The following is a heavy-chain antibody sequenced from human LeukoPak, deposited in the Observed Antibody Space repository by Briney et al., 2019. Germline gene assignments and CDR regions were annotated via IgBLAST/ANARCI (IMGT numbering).Heavy chain of an antibody. V-gene: IGHV3-11*04. Sequence: GGSLRLSCAASGFTFSDYYMSWIRQAPGKGLEWVSYVSSSGSTIYYADSVKGRFTISRDNAKNSLYLQMNSLRAEDTAVYYCARDNPEVYSSSWYYYYMDVWGKGTTVTISS. CDR2: VSSSGSTI. D-gene: IGHD6-13*01. J-gene: IGHJ6*03. CDR1: GFTFSDYY. CDR3: ARDNPEVYSSSWYYYYMDV.